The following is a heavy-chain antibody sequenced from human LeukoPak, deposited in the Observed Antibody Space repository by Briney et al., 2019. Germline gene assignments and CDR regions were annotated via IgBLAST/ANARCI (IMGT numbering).Heavy chain of an antibody. Sequence: ETAQTLFLTCSVPGGSISSGGYSWSWSRQHPGKGLEWTGYFYYSVSTYYNPSLKSRVSRSVDPSKNQFSLKLSSVTAADTAVYYCARGEHYYDSSRYYYWGQGTLVTVSS. CDR2: FYYSVST. V-gene: IGHV4-31*03. CDR1: GGSISSGGYS. D-gene: IGHD3-22*01. CDR3: ARGEHYYDSSRYYY. J-gene: IGHJ4*02.